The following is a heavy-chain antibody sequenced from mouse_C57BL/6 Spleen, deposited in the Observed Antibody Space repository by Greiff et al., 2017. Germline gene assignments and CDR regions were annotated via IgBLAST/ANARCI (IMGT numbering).Heavy chain of an antibody. Sequence: VKLVESEGGLVQPGSSMKLSCTASGFTFSDYYMAWVRQVPEKGLEWVANINYDGSSTYYLDSLKSRFIISRDNAKNILYLQMSSLKSEDTATYYCARGESLFDYWGQGTTRTVSS. CDR3: ARGESLFDY. CDR2: INYDGSST. J-gene: IGHJ2*01. V-gene: IGHV5-16*01. CDR1: GFTFSDYY.